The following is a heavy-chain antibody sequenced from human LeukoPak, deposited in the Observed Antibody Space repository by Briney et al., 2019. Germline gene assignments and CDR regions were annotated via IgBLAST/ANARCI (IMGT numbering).Heavy chain of an antibody. V-gene: IGHV3-7*01. CDR2: IKQDGSVK. CDR1: GFTFSSYW. J-gene: IGHJ4*02. CDR3: ARDQRSGQSDY. D-gene: IGHD2-15*01. Sequence: GGSLRLSCAASGFTFSSYWMSWVRQAPGKGLEWVANIKQDGSVKYYVDSVKGRFTISRDNAKNSLYLQMNSLRAEDTAVYYCARDQRSGQSDYWGQGTLVTVSS.